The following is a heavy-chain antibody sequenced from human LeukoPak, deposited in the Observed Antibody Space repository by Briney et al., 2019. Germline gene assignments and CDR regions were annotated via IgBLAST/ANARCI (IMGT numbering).Heavy chain of an antibody. J-gene: IGHJ4*02. CDR1: GGTFSSYA. Sequence: SVKVSCKASGGTFSSYAISWVRQAPGQGLEWMGRIIPIFGIANYAQKFQGRVTITADRSTSTAYMELSSLRSEDTAVYYCASPGGYSYGRDGFDYWGQGTLVTVSS. V-gene: IGHV1-69*04. CDR3: ASPGGYSYGRDGFDY. D-gene: IGHD5-18*01. CDR2: IIPIFGIA.